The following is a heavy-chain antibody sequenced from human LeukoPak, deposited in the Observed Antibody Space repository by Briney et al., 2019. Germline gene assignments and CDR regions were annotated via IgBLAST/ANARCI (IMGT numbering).Heavy chain of an antibody. J-gene: IGHJ4*02. D-gene: IGHD2-2*01. CDR2: IYPGDSDT. Sequence: GESLKISCKGSGYSFTSYWIGWVRQMPGKGLEWMGIIYPGDSDTRYSPSFQGQVTISADKSISTAYLQWSSLKASDTAMYYCARAGLAVVVPAASLDYWGQGTLVTVFS. V-gene: IGHV5-51*01. CDR1: GYSFTSYW. CDR3: ARAGLAVVVPAASLDY.